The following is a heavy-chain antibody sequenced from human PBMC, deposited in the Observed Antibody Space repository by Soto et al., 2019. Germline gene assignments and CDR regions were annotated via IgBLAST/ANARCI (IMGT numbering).Heavy chain of an antibody. CDR2: IYYSGST. Sequence: SETLSLTCTVSGGSISSGDYYWSWIRQPPGKGLEWIGYIYYSGSTYYNPSLESRVTISVDTSKNQFSLKLSSVTAADTAVYYCGGYDYNWFDPWGQGALVTVSS. D-gene: IGHD5-12*01. J-gene: IGHJ5*02. CDR1: GGSISSGDYY. CDR3: GGYDYNWFDP. V-gene: IGHV4-30-4*01.